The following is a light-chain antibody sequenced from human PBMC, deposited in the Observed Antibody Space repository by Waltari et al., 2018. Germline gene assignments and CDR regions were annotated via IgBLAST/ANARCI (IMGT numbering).Light chain of an antibody. Sequence: WYQQHPGKPPKLIIYDVTARPSGVSYRFTGSTSGDTASLTISGLQAEDDADYYCSSYTTTTTVIFGGGTKLTVL. V-gene: IGLV2-14*03. J-gene: IGLJ2*01. CDR3: SSYTTTTTVI. CDR2: DVT.